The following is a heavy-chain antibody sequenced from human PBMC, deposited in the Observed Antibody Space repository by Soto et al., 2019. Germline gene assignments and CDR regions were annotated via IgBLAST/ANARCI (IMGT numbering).Heavy chain of an antibody. Sequence: ALRLSCAASGFTFSSYAMSWVRQAPGKGLEWVSAISGSGGSTYYADSVKGRFTISRDNSKNTLYLQMNSLRAEDTAVYYCAKRWQLVLLGEDWFDPWGQGTLVTVSS. CDR1: GFTFSSYA. CDR3: AKRWQLVLLGEDWFDP. CDR2: ISGSGGST. D-gene: IGHD6-6*01. V-gene: IGHV3-23*01. J-gene: IGHJ5*02.